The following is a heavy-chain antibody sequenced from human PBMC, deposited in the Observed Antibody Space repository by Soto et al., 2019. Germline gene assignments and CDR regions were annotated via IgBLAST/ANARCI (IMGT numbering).Heavy chain of an antibody. CDR2: ISYDGSNK. V-gene: IGHV3-30-3*01. J-gene: IGHJ6*02. CDR3: ARDPGYSSGWYWGPDPYRMDV. D-gene: IGHD6-19*01. CDR1: GFTFSSYA. Sequence: QVQLVESGGGVVQPGRSLRLSCAASGFTFSSYAMHWVRQAPGKGLEWVAVISYDGSNKYYADSVKGRFTISRDNSKNTLYLQMNSLRAEDTAVYYCARDPGYSSGWYWGPDPYRMDVWGQGTTVTVSS.